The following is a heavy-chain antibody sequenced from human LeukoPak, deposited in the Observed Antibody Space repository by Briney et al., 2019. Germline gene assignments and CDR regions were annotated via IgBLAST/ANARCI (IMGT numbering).Heavy chain of an antibody. V-gene: IGHV4-31*02. J-gene: IGHJ4*02. CDR3: ARGGDYSNYEGLDY. CDR2: IYYSGST. D-gene: IGHD4-11*01. CDR1: GFTFSSYG. Sequence: LRLSCAASGFTFSSYGMSWVCQAPGKGLEWIGYIYYSGSTYYNPSLKSRVTISVDTSKNQFSLKLSSVTAADTAVYYCARGGDYSNYEGLDYWGQGTLVTVSS.